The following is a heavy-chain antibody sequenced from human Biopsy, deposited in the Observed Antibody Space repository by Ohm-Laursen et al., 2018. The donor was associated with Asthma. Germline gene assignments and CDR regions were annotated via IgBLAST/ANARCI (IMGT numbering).Heavy chain of an antibody. J-gene: IGHJ4*02. CDR2: ISWNSATI. CDR3: AKVRSDWVITESFDY. V-gene: IGHV3-9*01. CDR1: GFKFDEYT. Sequence: SLRLSCAASGFKFDEYTMHWVRQAPGKGLEWVSGISWNSATIGYADSVEGRFTISRDNAKNSVFLHMDSLRPEDTAFYYCAKVRSDWVITESFDYWGQGVQVTVSS. D-gene: IGHD3-22*01.